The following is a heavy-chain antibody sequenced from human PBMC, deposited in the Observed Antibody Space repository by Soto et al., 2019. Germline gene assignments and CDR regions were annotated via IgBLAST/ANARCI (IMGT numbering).Heavy chain of an antibody. CDR3: AKEGGMSYYISRSDYFDY. CDR2: ISYDGSNT. D-gene: IGHD1-26*01. CDR1: GFTFSSYG. Sequence: QVQLVESGGGVVQPGRSLRLSCVASGFTFSSYGMHWVRQAPGKGLEWVAIISYDGSNTYYADSVKGRFTISRANSKITLYLQMNSLRAEDTSVYYCAKEGGMSYYISRSDYFDYWGQGTLVTVSS. J-gene: IGHJ4*02. V-gene: IGHV3-30*18.